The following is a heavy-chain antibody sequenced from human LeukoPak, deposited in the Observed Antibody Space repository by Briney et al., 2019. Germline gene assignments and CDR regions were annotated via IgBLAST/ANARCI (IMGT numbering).Heavy chain of an antibody. J-gene: IGHJ4*02. D-gene: IGHD5-18*01. CDR1: GYTFTVYL. CDR3: AASTSYGYFDY. V-gene: IGHV1-2*02. Sequence: ASVTVSCTASGYTFTVYLIHWVRQAPGQGVEWMGWINPNSGGTNYAQKFQGGVTMTRDTSISTAYMDLSRLRSDDTAVYYCAASTSYGYFDYWGQGTLVTVSS. CDR2: INPNSGGT.